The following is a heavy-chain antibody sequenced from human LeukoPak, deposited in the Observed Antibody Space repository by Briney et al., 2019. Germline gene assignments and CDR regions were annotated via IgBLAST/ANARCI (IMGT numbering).Heavy chain of an antibody. D-gene: IGHD5-12*01. CDR3: ARDLQGYPYNWFDP. V-gene: IGHV1-18*01. CDR2: ISAYNGNT. Sequence: ASVKVSCKASGYTFTSYGISWVRQAPGQGLEWMGWISAYNGNTNYAQKLQGRVTMTTDTSTSTAYMELRSLRSDDTAVYYCARDLQGYPYNWFDPWGQGTLVTVSS. CDR1: GYTFTSYG. J-gene: IGHJ5*02.